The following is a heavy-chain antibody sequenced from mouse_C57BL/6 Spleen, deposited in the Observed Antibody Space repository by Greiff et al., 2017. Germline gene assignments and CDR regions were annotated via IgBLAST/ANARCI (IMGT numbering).Heavy chain of an antibody. D-gene: IGHD1-1*01. CDR1: GFTFSDFY. V-gene: IGHV7-1*01. CDR3: ARDAAPDYYGSSYGYFDV. J-gene: IGHJ1*03. CDR2: SRNKANDYTT. Sequence: EVQLVESGGGLVQSGRSLRLSCATSGFTFSDFYMEWVRQAPGKGLEWIAASRNKANDYTTEYSASVKGRFIVSRDTSQSILYLQMNALRAEDTAIYYCARDAAPDYYGSSYGYFDVWGTGTTVTVSS.